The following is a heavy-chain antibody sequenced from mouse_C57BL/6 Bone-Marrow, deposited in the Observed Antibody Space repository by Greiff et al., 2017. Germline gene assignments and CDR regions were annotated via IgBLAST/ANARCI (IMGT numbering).Heavy chain of an antibody. CDR1: GYTFTSYW. V-gene: IGHV1-69*01. CDR3: ATTGFDY. CDR2: IDPSDSYT. J-gene: IGHJ2*01. Sequence: QVQLQQSGAELVMPGASVKLSCKASGYTFTSYWMHWVKQRPGQGLEWIGEIDPSDSYTNYNQKFKGKSTLTVDKSSSTAYMQLSSLSSEDSAVYCCATTGFDYWGQGTALTVSA. D-gene: IGHD4-1*02.